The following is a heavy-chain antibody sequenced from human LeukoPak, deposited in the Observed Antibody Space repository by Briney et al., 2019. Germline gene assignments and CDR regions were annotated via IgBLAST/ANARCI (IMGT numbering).Heavy chain of an antibody. CDR3: ARDSGIYGHDY. Sequence: SETLSLTCTVSGGSFTSFYWSWIRQPAGKGLEWIGRFFSSGNTDYNPSFKSRASISVDKSKNQFSLSLTSVTAADTAVYYCARDSGIYGHDYWGQGTLVSVSS. J-gene: IGHJ4*02. V-gene: IGHV4-4*07. D-gene: IGHD3-10*01. CDR1: GGSFTSFY. CDR2: FFSSGNT.